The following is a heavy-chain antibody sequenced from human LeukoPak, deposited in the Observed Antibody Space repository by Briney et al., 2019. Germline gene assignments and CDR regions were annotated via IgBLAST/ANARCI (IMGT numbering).Heavy chain of an antibody. Sequence: SETLSLTCAVYGGSFSCYYWSWIRQPPGKGLEWIGEISHSGSTNYNPSLKSRVTISVDTSKNQFSLKLSSVTAADTAVYYCARGQGSSLSSYYYYYYHMAVWGKGTTVTVSS. V-gene: IGHV4-34*01. CDR3: ARGQGSSLSSYYYYYYHMAV. J-gene: IGHJ6*03. CDR1: GGSFSCYY. CDR2: ISHSGST. D-gene: IGHD6-13*01.